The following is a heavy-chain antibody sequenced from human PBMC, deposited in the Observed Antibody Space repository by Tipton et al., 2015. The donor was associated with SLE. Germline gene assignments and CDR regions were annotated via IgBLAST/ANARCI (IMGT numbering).Heavy chain of an antibody. V-gene: IGHV3-30*04. D-gene: IGHD2-15*01. CDR2: ISYDGSNK. Sequence: RSLRLSCAASGFTFSSYAMHWVRQAPGKGLEWVAVISYDGSNKYYADSVKGRFTISRDNSKNTLYLQMNSLRAEDTAVYYCAREGDIVVVVDAFDIWGQGTMVTVSS. CDR1: GFTFSSYA. CDR3: AREGDIVVVVDAFDI. J-gene: IGHJ3*02.